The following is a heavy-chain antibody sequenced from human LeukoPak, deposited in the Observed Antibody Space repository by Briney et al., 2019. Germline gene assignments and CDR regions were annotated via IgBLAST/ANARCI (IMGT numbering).Heavy chain of an antibody. J-gene: IGHJ6*03. CDR3: ARLFGFGSTGYYYYYMDV. V-gene: IGHV4-39*01. D-gene: IGHD2-2*01. CDR1: GGSISSSSYY. Sequence: PSETLSLTCTVSGGSISSSSYYWGWIRQPPGKGLEWIGSIYYSGSTYYNPSLKSRVTISVDTSKNQFSLKLSSVTAADTAVYYCARLFGFGSTGYYYYYMDVWGKGITVTVSS. CDR2: IYYSGST.